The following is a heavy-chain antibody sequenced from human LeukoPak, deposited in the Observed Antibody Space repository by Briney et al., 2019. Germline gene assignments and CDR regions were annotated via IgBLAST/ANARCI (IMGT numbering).Heavy chain of an antibody. CDR3: AKESRYSGSWPLSY. Sequence: GGSLRLSCAASGSTFSSYAMSWVRQAPGKGLEWVSAISGSGGSTYYADSVKGRFTISRDNSKNTLYLQMNSLRAEDTAVYYCAKESRYSGSWPLSYWGQGTLVTVSS. CDR2: ISGSGGST. V-gene: IGHV3-23*01. J-gene: IGHJ4*02. CDR1: GSTFSSYA. D-gene: IGHD1-26*01.